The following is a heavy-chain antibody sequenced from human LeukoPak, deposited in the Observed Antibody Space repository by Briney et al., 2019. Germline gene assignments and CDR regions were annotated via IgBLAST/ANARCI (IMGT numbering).Heavy chain of an antibody. CDR3: ARGPAAKGFDP. D-gene: IGHD2-2*01. J-gene: IGHJ5*02. CDR2: INHSGST. Sequence: SETLSLTCAVYGGSFSGYYWSWIRQPPGKGLEWIGEINHSGSTNYNPSLKSRVTISEDTSKNQFSLKLSSVTAADTAVYYCARGPAAKGFDPWGQGTLVTVSS. V-gene: IGHV4-34*01. CDR1: GGSFSGYY.